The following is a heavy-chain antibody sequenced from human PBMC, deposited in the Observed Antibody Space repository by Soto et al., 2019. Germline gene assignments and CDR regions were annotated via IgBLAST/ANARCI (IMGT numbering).Heavy chain of an antibody. Sequence: GGSLRLSCAASGFTFSRHTMHWVRQAPGKGLEWVAAISGSAGTTYYADSVKGRFTISRDNSKNTLYLQMNSLRAEDTAVYYCASGPYSGNYFPFDYWGQGTQVTVSS. CDR1: GFTFSRHT. V-gene: IGHV3-23*01. CDR2: ISGSAGTT. D-gene: IGHD1-26*01. J-gene: IGHJ4*02. CDR3: ASGPYSGNYFPFDY.